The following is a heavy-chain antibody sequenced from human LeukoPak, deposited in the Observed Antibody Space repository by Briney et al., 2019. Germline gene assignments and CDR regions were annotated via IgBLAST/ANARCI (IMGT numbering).Heavy chain of an antibody. D-gene: IGHD3-22*01. Sequence: GGSLRLSCAASGFTFSDYYMSWIRQAPGKGLEWVSYISSSGSTIYYADSVKGRFTISRDNAKNSLYLQMNSLRAEDTAVYYCARIDYDSSGYFTGFDYWGQGTLVTVSS. CDR1: GFTFSDYY. CDR2: ISSSGSTI. V-gene: IGHV3-11*01. CDR3: ARIDYDSSGYFTGFDY. J-gene: IGHJ4*02.